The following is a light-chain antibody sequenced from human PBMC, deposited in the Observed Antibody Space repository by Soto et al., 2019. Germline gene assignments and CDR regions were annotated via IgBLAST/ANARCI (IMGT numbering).Light chain of an antibody. Sequence: QSVLTQPPSVSGAPGQRVTISCTGSSSNFGAGYDVHWYQQLPGTAPKLLIYANNNRPSGIPDRFSGSKSGTSASLAITGLQAEDEADYYCQSYDIHLSASLVFGVGTKLTVL. CDR2: ANN. J-gene: IGLJ2*01. V-gene: IGLV1-40*01. CDR3: QSYDIHLSASLV. CDR1: SSNFGAGYD.